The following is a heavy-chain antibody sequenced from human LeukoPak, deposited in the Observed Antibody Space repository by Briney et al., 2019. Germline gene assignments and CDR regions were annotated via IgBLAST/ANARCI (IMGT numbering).Heavy chain of an antibody. CDR2: IYYSGST. J-gene: IGHJ4*02. V-gene: IGHV4-59*01. CDR1: GGSISSYY. CDR3: ARVPPSGTYDFWSGYPDY. D-gene: IGHD3-3*01. Sequence: SETLSLTCTVSGGSISSYYWSWIRQPPGKGLEWIGYIYYSGSTNYNPSLKRRVTISVDTSKNQFSLKLSSVTAADTAVYYCARVPPSGTYDFWSGYPDYWGQGTLVTVSS.